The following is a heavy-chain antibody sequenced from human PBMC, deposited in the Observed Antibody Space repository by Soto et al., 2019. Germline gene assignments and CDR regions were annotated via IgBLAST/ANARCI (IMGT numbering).Heavy chain of an antibody. D-gene: IGHD5-18*01. Sequence: EVQLVESGGGLVQPGRSLRLSCAASGFTFDDYAMHWVRQAPGKGLEWVSGISWNSGSIGYADSVKGRFTISRDNAKNSLYVQMNSLRAEDTALYYCAKDRGYSYVTPFDYWGQGTLVTVSS. J-gene: IGHJ4*02. CDR3: AKDRGYSYVTPFDY. CDR2: ISWNSGSI. CDR1: GFTFDDYA. V-gene: IGHV3-9*01.